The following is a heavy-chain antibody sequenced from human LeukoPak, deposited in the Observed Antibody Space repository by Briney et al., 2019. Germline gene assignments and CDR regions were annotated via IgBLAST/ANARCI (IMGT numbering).Heavy chain of an antibody. J-gene: IGHJ4*02. CDR1: GFTFISYG. CDR3: AKEYDGY. V-gene: IGHV3-30*18. Sequence: GGPLRLSCAASGFTFISYGMHWVRQAPGKGLEWVAVISKDGSDKKYADSVKGRFIISRDNSRNTLYLQMNSLRAEDTAVYYCAKEYDGYWGQGTLVTVSS. CDR2: ISKDGSDK. D-gene: IGHD2-8*01.